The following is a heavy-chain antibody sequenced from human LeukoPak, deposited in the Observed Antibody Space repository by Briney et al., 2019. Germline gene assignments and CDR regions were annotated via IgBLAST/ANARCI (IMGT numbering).Heavy chain of an antibody. Sequence: SETLSLTCSVSGYSISSGHYWGWIRQPPGKGLEWIGTIYESGNTHYNPSLKSRVTISVDTSKNQLYLKVSSVTAADTAVYYCATKTPGNYPYDYWGQGTLVTVSP. CDR2: IYESGNT. V-gene: IGHV4-38-2*01. CDR1: GYSISSGHY. D-gene: IGHD3-22*01. CDR3: ATKTPGNYPYDY. J-gene: IGHJ4*02.